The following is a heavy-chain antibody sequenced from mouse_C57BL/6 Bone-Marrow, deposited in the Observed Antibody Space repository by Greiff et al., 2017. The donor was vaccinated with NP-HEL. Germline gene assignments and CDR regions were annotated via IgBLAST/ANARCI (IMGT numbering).Heavy chain of an antibody. CDR1: GYTFTSSG. CDR3: ARWSRQLSSMDY. CDR2: IYPRSGNT. V-gene: IGHV1-81*01. D-gene: IGHD3-2*02. J-gene: IGHJ4*01. Sequence: VQLQQSGAELARPGASVKLSCTASGYTFTSSGISWVKQRTGPGLAWIGEIYPRSGNTYYNEKFKGKATLTADKSSSTAYMELRSLTSEDSAVYFCARWSRQLSSMDYWGQGTSVTVSS.